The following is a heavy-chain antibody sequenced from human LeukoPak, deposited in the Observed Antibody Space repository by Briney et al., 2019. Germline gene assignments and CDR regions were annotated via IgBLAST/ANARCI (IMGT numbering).Heavy chain of an antibody. J-gene: IGHJ5*02. Sequence: GGSLRLSCAGSGFTFSDYYMNWIRQAPGKGLEWVSYISSSGSIIYYADSVKGRFTISRDNAKNSLYLQMNSLRAEDTAVYYCARDPSSGWYLKGWFDPWGQGTLVTVSS. D-gene: IGHD6-19*01. CDR1: GFTFSDYY. V-gene: IGHV3-11*04. CDR3: ARDPSSGWYLKGWFDP. CDR2: ISSSGSII.